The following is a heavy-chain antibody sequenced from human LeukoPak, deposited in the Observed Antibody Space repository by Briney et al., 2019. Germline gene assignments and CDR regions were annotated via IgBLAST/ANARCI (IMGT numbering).Heavy chain of an antibody. CDR1: GFTFTSYA. CDR2: ISGCGGST. CDR3: AKPRRINWFDP. Sequence: GGSLTLSCAASGFTFTSYAMSWVRQAPGKGLEWVSAISGCGGSTYYADSVKGRFTISRDNSKNTLYLQMNSLRAEDTAVYYCAKPRRINWFDPWGQGTLVTVSS. J-gene: IGHJ5*02. D-gene: IGHD2/OR15-2a*01. V-gene: IGHV3-23*01.